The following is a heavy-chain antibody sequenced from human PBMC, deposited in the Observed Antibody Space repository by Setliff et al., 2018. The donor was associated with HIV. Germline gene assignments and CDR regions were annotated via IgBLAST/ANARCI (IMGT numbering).Heavy chain of an antibody. CDR3: ARATSGTIHDF. D-gene: IGHD3-10*01. CDR1: GYTISTYL. J-gene: IGHJ4*02. Sequence: ASVTVSCKASGYTISTYLIAWVRQAPGQGLEWMGWISPFNGNTNYAQKLQGRLTVTTDTSTSTAYMELRRLRSDDTAVYYCARATSGTIHDFWGQGTLVTVPQ. CDR2: ISPFNGNT. V-gene: IGHV1-18*01.